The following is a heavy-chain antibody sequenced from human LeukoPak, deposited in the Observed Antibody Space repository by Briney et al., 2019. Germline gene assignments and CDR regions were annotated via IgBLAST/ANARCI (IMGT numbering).Heavy chain of an antibody. CDR2: INHSGST. V-gene: IGHV4-34*01. CDR3: ARQGGNSPVDY. CDR1: GGSFSGYY. J-gene: IGHJ4*02. D-gene: IGHD4-23*01. Sequence: SETLSLTCSVYGGSFSGYYWSWIRQPPGKGLEWIGEINHSGSTNYNPSLKSRVTISVDTSKNQFSLKLSSVTAADTAVYYCARQGGNSPVDYWGQGTLVTVSS.